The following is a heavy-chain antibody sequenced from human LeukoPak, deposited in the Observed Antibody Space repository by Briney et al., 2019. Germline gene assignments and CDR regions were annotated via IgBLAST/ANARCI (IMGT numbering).Heavy chain of an antibody. Sequence: SETLSLTCTVSGGSISSYYWSWIRQPPGKGLEWIGYIYYSGSTNYNPSLKSRVTISVDTSKNQFSLKLSSVTAADTAVYYCARHPSDGGYYDISAPYFDYWGQGTLVTVSS. CDR2: IYYSGST. D-gene: IGHD3-22*01. V-gene: IGHV4-59*08. J-gene: IGHJ4*02. CDR1: GGSISSYY. CDR3: ARHPSDGGYYDISAPYFDY.